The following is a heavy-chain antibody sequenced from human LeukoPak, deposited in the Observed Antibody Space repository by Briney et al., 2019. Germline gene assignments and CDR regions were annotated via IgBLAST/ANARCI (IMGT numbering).Heavy chain of an antibody. Sequence: GRSLRLSCAASGFTFSSYGKHWVRQAPGKGLEWVAVISYDGSNKYYADSVKGRFTISRDNSKNTLYLQMNSLRAEDTAVYYCAKDVSALSHYYGMDVWGQGTTVTVSS. CDR2: ISYDGSNK. CDR1: GFTFSSYG. D-gene: IGHD2/OR15-2a*01. J-gene: IGHJ6*02. V-gene: IGHV3-30*18. CDR3: AKDVSALSHYYGMDV.